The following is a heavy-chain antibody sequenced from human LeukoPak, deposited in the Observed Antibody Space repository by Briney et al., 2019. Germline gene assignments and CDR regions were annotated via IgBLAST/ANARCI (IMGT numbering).Heavy chain of an antibody. Sequence: GGSLRLSCAASAFTFSNYWMSWVRQAPGKGLEWVANIKQDGSEKYYVDSVKGRFTISRDNAKNSLYLQMNSLRAEDTAVYYCARDKYGSSWYGNYYYYGMDVWGQGTTVTVSS. J-gene: IGHJ6*02. D-gene: IGHD6-13*01. CDR3: ARDKYGSSWYGNYYYYGMDV. CDR2: IKQDGSEK. CDR1: AFTFSNYW. V-gene: IGHV3-7*01.